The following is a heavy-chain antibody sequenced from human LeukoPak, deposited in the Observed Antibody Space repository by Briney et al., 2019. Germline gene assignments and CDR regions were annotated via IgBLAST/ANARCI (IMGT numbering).Heavy chain of an antibody. CDR1: GYTFTSYV. D-gene: IGHD4-23*01. CDR3: ARAGHYGGGLEGYFDY. Sequence: ASVKVSCKASGYTFTSYVMNWVRQATGQGLEWMGWMNPNSGNTGYAQKFQGRVTMTRNTSISTAYMELSSLRSEDTAVYYCARAGHYGGGLEGYFDYWGQGTLVTVSS. J-gene: IGHJ4*02. CDR2: MNPNSGNT. V-gene: IGHV1-8*01.